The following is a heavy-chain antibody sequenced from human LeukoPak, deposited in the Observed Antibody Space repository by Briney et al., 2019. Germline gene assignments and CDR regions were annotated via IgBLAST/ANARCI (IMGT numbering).Heavy chain of an antibody. CDR1: GFTFSSYA. V-gene: IGHV3-30-3*01. CDR3: ARAGSGWSYYFDY. D-gene: IGHD6-19*01. Sequence: GGSLRLSCAASGFTFSSYAMHWVRQAPGKGLEWVAVISYDGSNKYYADSMKGRFTISRDNSKNTLYLQMNSLRAEDTAVYYCARAGSGWSYYFDYWGQGTLVTVSS. J-gene: IGHJ4*02. CDR2: ISYDGSNK.